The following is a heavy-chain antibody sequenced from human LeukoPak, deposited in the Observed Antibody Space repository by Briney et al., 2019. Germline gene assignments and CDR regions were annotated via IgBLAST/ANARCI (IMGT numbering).Heavy chain of an antibody. CDR2: IYYSGST. D-gene: IGHD5-12*01. CDR1: GGSISGFY. CDR3: AGHSGYDFSYFDY. V-gene: IGHV4-59*01. Sequence: PSETLSLTCTVSGGSISGFYWSWIRQPPGKGLEWIGYIYYSGSTNYNPSLKSRVTISVDTSKNQFSLKLSSVTAADTAVYYCAGHSGYDFSYFDYWGQGTLVTVSS. J-gene: IGHJ4*02.